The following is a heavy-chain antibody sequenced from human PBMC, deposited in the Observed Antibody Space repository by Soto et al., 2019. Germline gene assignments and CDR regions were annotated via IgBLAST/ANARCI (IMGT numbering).Heavy chain of an antibody. CDR1: GGSISSYY. CDR2: IYYSGST. J-gene: IGHJ6*02. Sequence: SETLSLTCTVSGGSISSYYWSWIRQPPGKGLEWIGYIYYSGSTNYNPSLKSRDTISVDTSKNKFSLKLSSVTAADTALYYCARDPSYYYGSGSYNFGGMDVWGQGTTVT. CDR3: ARDPSYYYGSGSYNFGGMDV. V-gene: IGHV4-59*01. D-gene: IGHD3-10*01.